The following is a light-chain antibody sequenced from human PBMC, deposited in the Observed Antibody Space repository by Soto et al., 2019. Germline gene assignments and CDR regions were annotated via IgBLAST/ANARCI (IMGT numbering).Light chain of an antibody. CDR1: QGISSY. J-gene: IGKJ5*01. V-gene: IGKV1-9*01. Sequence: DIQLTQSPSFLSASVGDRVTITCRASQGISSYLAWYQQKPGKAPKLLIYGASTLQRGVSSRFSGSGSGTEFTLTISSLQPEDFATYYCQHLKRDTITFGQGTRLEIK. CDR3: QHLKRDTIT. CDR2: GAS.